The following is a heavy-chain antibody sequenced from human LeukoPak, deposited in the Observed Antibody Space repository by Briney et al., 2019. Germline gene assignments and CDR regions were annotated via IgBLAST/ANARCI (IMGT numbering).Heavy chain of an antibody. V-gene: IGHV1-8*01. Sequence: SVKVSCKASGYTFTSYDINWVRQATGQALEWMGWMTTNSGKTGYTQKFQGRVSRTRNTGISTAYMELSSLKSEDTAVYYCERFPSGAPRGLFGYWGQGTLVTVSS. CDR3: ERFPSGAPRGLFGY. CDR2: MTTNSGKT. D-gene: IGHD1-26*01. CDR1: GYTFTSYD. J-gene: IGHJ4*02.